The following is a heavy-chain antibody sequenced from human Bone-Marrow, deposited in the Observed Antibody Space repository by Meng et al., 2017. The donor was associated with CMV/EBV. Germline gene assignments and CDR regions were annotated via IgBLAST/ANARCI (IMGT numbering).Heavy chain of an antibody. CDR3: ATSGNGDYLTGGY. D-gene: IGHD4-17*01. CDR2: YDPEDGET. CDR1: GYTLTELS. Sequence: QRHLVHLGGELKKHGAEVKDSCKISGYTLTELSMHWVRQAPGKGLGWMGGYDPEDGETIYAQKFQGRVTMTEDTSTDTAYMELSSLRSEDTAVYYCATSGNGDYLTGGYWGQGTLVTVSS. J-gene: IGHJ4*02. V-gene: IGHV1-24*01.